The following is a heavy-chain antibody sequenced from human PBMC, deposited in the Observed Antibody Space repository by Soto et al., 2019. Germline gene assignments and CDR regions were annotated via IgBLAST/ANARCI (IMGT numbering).Heavy chain of an antibody. J-gene: IGHJ4*02. V-gene: IGHV3-23*01. D-gene: IGHD2-8*01. CDR3: AKTLTRYAIYAAIDY. Sequence: PGGSLRLSCAASGFTFSSYAMSWVRQAPGKGLEWVSAISGSGGSTYYADSVRGRFTISRDNSKNTLYLQMNSLRAEDTAVYYCAKTLTRYAIYAAIDYWGQGTLVTVSS. CDR2: ISGSGGST. CDR1: GFTFSSYA.